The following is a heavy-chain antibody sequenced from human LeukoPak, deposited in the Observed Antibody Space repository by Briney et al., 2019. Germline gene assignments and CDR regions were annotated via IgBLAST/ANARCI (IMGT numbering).Heavy chain of an antibody. V-gene: IGHV4-59*12. Sequence: PSETLSLTCIVSGGSISSYYWSWIRQPPGKGLEWIGYIYYSGSTNYNPSLKSRVTISVDTSKKQFSLKLSSVTAADTAVYYCASTFRVISGYYFDHWGQGTLVTVSS. D-gene: IGHD3-22*01. CDR3: ASTFRVISGYYFDH. CDR1: GGSISSYY. CDR2: IYYSGST. J-gene: IGHJ4*02.